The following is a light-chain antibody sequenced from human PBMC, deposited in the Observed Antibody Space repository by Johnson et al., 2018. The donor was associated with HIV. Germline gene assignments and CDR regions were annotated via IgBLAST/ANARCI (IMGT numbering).Light chain of an antibody. Sequence: QSALTQPPSVSAAPGQKVTISCSGSSSNIGNNYVSWYQQLPGTAPKLLIYENNKRPSGIPDRFSGSKSGTSATLGITGLQTRDEADYCCATWDSSLSTYVFGTGTKVTVL. V-gene: IGLV1-51*02. CDR1: SSNIGNNY. CDR2: ENN. J-gene: IGLJ1*01. CDR3: ATWDSSLSTYV.